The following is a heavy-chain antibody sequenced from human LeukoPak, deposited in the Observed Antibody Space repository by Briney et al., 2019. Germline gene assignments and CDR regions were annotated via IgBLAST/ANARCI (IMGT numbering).Heavy chain of an antibody. V-gene: IGHV3-64D*09. D-gene: IGHD6-19*01. CDR1: GFTFGNYA. CDR2: ISGTGGST. Sequence: GGSLRLSCSASGFTFGNYAMHWVRQAPGKGLEYVSAISGTGGSTYYADSVKGRFTISRDNSKNTLFLQMSSLRPEDTAVYYCVNGGVAVARYWGQGTLVTVSS. CDR3: VNGGVAVARY. J-gene: IGHJ4*02.